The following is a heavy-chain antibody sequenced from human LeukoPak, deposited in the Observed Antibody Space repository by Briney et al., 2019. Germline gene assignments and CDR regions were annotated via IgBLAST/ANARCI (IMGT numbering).Heavy chain of an antibody. CDR3: ARGGLRYFDWFHGGDAFDI. CDR2: MSSSSSYI. Sequence: GGCLRLSCAASGFTFSSYSMNWVRQAPGKGLEWVSSMSSSSSYIYYADSVKGRFTISRDNAKNSLYLQMNSLRAEDTAVYYCARGGLRYFDWFHGGDAFDIWGQGTMVTVSS. V-gene: IGHV3-21*01. D-gene: IGHD3-9*01. CDR1: GFTFSSYS. J-gene: IGHJ3*02.